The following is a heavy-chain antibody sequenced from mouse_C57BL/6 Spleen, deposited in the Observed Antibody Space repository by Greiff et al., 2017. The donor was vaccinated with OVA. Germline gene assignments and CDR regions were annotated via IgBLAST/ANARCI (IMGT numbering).Heavy chain of an antibody. CDR3: ARNYYSYWYFDV. J-gene: IGHJ1*03. CDR2: ISSGSSTI. CDR1: GFTFSDYG. V-gene: IGHV5-17*01. D-gene: IGHD1-1*01. Sequence: EVKLVESGGGLVKPGGSLKLSCAASGFTFSDYGMHWVRQAPEKGLEWVAYISSGSSTIYYADTVKGRFTISRDNAKNTLFLQMTSLRSEDTAMYYCARNYYSYWYFDVWGTGTTVTVSS.